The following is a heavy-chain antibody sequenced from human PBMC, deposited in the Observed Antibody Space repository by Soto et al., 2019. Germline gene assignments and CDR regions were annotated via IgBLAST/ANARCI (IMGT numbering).Heavy chain of an antibody. D-gene: IGHD3-9*01. CDR1: GFTFSSYA. Sequence: GGSLRLSCAPSGFTFSSYAMSWVRQAPEKGLEGVSAISDSGASTYYADSVKGRFTISRDNSKNTLYLQMNSLRAEDTAVYYCAHFDWFIDYWGQGTLVTVSS. J-gene: IGHJ4*02. CDR3: AHFDWFIDY. V-gene: IGHV3-23*01. CDR2: ISDSGAST.